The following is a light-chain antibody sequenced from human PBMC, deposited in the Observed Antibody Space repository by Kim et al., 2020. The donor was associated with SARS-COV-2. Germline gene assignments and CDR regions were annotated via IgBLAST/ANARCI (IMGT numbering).Light chain of an antibody. V-gene: IGKV3-11*01. CDR3: QQRSNWPIT. Sequence: LTQGESAPLSCRAGTMVSIYLAWYQQKPGQAPRLLIYDASNRATGIPARFSGSGSGTDFTLTISSLEPEDFAVYYCQQRSNWPITFGQGTRLEIK. CDR2: DAS. J-gene: IGKJ5*01. CDR1: TMVSIY.